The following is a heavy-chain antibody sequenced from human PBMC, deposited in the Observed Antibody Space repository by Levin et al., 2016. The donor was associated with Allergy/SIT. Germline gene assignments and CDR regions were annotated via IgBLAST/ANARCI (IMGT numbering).Heavy chain of an antibody. J-gene: IGHJ4*02. D-gene: IGHD3-16*02. V-gene: IGHV1-18*01. CDR2: ISAYNGNT. Sequence: WVRQAPGQGLEWMGWISAYNGNTNYAQKLQGRVTMTTDTSTSTAYMELRSLRSDDTAVYYCARPQGVWGSYRYYFDYWGQGTLVTVSS. CDR3: ARPQGVWGSYRYYFDY.